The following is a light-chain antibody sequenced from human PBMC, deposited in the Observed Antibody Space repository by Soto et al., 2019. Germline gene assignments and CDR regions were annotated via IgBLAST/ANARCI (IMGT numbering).Light chain of an antibody. J-gene: IGKJ4*01. CDR1: QSVGSRW. Sequence: EIVLTQSPDTVSLSPGERATLSCRASQSVGSRWLAWYQQRPGQAPRVVIYGGSYRATGIPDRFSGSGSGTDFTISIRKLEHDDFAVCYCQQYSTPLTFGEGTKVEMK. CDR2: GGS. V-gene: IGKV3-20*01. CDR3: QQYSTPLT.